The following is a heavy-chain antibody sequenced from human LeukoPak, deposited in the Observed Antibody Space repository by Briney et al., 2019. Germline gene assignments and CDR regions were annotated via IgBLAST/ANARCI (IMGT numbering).Heavy chain of an antibody. CDR3: AKALDYWYFDY. CDR1: GFTFSNYA. CDR2: ISGRP. Sequence: GGSLRLSCAASGFTFSNYAMSWVRQAPGKGLEWVSAISGRPSYADSVKGRFTISRDNSKKTLYLQVNSLRAEDTAVYYCAKALDYWYFDYWGQGTLVTVSS. V-gene: IGHV3-23*01. J-gene: IGHJ4*02. D-gene: IGHD2/OR15-2a*01.